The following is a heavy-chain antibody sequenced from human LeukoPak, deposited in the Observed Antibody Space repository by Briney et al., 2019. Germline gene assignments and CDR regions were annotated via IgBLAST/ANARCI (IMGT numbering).Heavy chain of an antibody. J-gene: IGHJ6*02. Sequence: SVKVSCKASGGTFSSYAISWVRQAPGQGLEWMGGIIPIFGTANYAQKFQGRVTITADESTSTAYMELSSLRSEDTAVYYCARWAYDFWSDTHLPDYYYYYGMDVWGQGTTVTVSS. CDR2: IIPIFGTA. V-gene: IGHV1-69*01. CDR1: GGTFSSYA. CDR3: ARWAYDFWSDTHLPDYYYYYGMDV. D-gene: IGHD3-3*01.